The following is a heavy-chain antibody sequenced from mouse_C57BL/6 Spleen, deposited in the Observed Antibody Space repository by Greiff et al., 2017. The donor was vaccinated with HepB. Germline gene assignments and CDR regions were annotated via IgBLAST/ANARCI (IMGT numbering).Heavy chain of an antibody. CDR2: IYPRSGNT. D-gene: IGHD2-4*01. Sequence: QVHVKQSGAELARPGASVKLSCKASGYTFTSYGISWVKQRTGQGLEWIGEIYPRSGNTYYNEKFKGKATLTEDKSSSTAYMELRSLTSEDSAVYFCARDHDYSYLDYWGQGTTLTVSS. CDR3: ARDHDYSYLDY. CDR1: GYTFTSYG. V-gene: IGHV1-81*01. J-gene: IGHJ2*01.